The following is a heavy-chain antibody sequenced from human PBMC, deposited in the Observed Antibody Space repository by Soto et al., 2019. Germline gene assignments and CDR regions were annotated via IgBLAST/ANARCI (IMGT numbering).Heavy chain of an antibody. D-gene: IGHD1-1*01. CDR1: GGSISSSSYY. CDR2: IYYSGYT. V-gene: IGHV4-39*01. CDR3: AKNGQLPYYYYGMDV. Sequence: PSETLSLTCTVSGGSISSSSYYWGWIRQPPGKGLEWIGSIYYSGYTYYNPSLKSRVTISVDTSKNQFSLKLSSVTAADTAVYYCAKNGQLPYYYYGMDVWGQGTTVTVSS. J-gene: IGHJ6*02.